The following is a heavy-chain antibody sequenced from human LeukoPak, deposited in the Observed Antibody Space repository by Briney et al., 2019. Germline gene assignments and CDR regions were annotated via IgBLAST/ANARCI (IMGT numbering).Heavy chain of an antibody. Sequence: ASVKVSCKASGYTFTSYDINWVRQATGQGLEWMRWMNPNSGNTGYAQKFQGRVTMTRNTSISTAYMELSSLRSEDTAVYYCAKDLLSASLFGELLYYYFDYWGQGTLVTVSS. CDR3: AKDLLSASLFGELLYYYFDY. CDR1: GYTFTSYD. CDR2: MNPNSGNT. D-gene: IGHD3-10*02. J-gene: IGHJ4*02. V-gene: IGHV1-8*01.